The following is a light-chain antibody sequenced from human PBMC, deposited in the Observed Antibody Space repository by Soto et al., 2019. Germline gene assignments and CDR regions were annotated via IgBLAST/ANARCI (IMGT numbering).Light chain of an antibody. Sequence: EIVLTQSPGTLSLSPGERATLSCRASQSVSSSYLAWYQQKPGQAPRLLIYGASSRATGIPDRFSGSGSGTHFTLTISSREPEDFAVYYCQPYGRHGTLGQGTKVEIK. CDR2: GAS. CDR1: QSVSSSY. CDR3: QPYGRHGT. V-gene: IGKV3-20*01. J-gene: IGKJ1*01.